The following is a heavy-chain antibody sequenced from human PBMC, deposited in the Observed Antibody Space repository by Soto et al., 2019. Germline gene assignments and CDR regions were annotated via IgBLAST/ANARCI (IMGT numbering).Heavy chain of an antibody. J-gene: IGHJ4*02. CDR1: GFTFNTSG. V-gene: IGHV3-23*01. D-gene: IGHD2-21*02. CDR3: ARIGPYCGGDCYPDFDF. Sequence: EVQLLESGGGLVQPGGSLTLSCAASGFTFNTSGMTWVRQAPGKGLEWVSTVSGSGGGTYYADSVKGRFTISRVNSKNTMYLQMNNLRAEDTAVYFCARIGPYCGGDCYPDFDFWGLGTPVTVSS. CDR2: VSGSGGGT.